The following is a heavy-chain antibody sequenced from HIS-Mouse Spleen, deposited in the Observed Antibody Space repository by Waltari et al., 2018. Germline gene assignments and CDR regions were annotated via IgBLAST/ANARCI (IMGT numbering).Heavy chain of an antibody. CDR2: ISYDGSNK. Sequence: QVQLVESGGGVVQPGRSLRLSCAASGFPFSSYGMHWVRQAPGKGLEWVAVISYDGSNKYYADSVKGRFTISRDNSKNTLYLQMNSLRAEDTAVYYCAKDHRRYSYGPFDYWGQGTLVTVSS. D-gene: IGHD5-18*01. V-gene: IGHV3-30*18. J-gene: IGHJ4*02. CDR3: AKDHRRYSYGPFDY. CDR1: GFPFSSYG.